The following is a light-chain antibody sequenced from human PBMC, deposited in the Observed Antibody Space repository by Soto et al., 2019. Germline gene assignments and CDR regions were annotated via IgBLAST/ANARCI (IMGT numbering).Light chain of an antibody. Sequence: QSALTQPASVSGSPGQSITISCTGTSSDVGGYNYVSWYQQHPGKAPKLMIYDVSNLPSGVSNRFSGSKSGNTASLTISGLQAEDEADYYCSSYTSSSTLEVFGTGTQLTVL. CDR2: DVS. V-gene: IGLV2-14*01. CDR3: SSYTSSSTLEV. CDR1: SSDVGGYNY. J-gene: IGLJ1*01.